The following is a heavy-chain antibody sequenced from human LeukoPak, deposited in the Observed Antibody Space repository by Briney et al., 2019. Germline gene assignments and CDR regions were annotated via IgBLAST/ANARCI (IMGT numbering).Heavy chain of an antibody. D-gene: IGHD3-10*01. J-gene: IGHJ4*02. Sequence: NASETLSLTCAVYGGSFSGYYWSWIRQPPRKGLEWIGSVSYSGSTYYNSSLKSRVTISVDTSKNHFSLRLSSVTAADTAVYYCARHQKYYGSGSYFVPDWGQGTLVTVSS. CDR1: GGSFSGYY. V-gene: IGHV4-59*05. CDR2: VSYSGST. CDR3: ARHQKYYGSGSYFVPD.